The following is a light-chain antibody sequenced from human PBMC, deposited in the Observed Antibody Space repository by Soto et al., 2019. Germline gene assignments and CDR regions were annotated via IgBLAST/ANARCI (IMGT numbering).Light chain of an antibody. V-gene: IGKV1-33*01. Sequence: DIQMTQSPSSLSASVGDRVTITCQASQDISNYLNWYQQKPGKAPKLLIYDACNLETGVPSRFSGSGSGTDFTFTISSLQPEDIETYYCQQSYSTLPSFGNGTRL. CDR3: QQSYSTLPS. CDR2: DAC. CDR1: QDISNY. J-gene: IGKJ5*01.